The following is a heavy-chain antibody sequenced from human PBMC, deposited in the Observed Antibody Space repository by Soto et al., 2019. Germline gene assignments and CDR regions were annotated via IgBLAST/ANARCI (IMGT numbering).Heavy chain of an antibody. CDR3: ARGIVVVAAQPYNWFDP. J-gene: IGHJ5*02. CDR2: TYYRSKWYN. D-gene: IGHD2-15*01. V-gene: IGHV6-1*01. CDR1: GDSVSSNSAA. Sequence: QVQLQQSGPGLVKPSQTLSLTCAISGDSVSSNSAAWNWIRQSPSRGLEWLGRTYYRSKWYNDYGVSVKSRITINPDTSKNQFSLQLNSVTPEDTAVYYCARGIVVVAAQPYNWFDPWGQGTLVTVSS.